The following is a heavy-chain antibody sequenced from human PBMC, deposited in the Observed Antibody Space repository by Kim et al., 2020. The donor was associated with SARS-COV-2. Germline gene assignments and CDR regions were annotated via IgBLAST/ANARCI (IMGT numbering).Heavy chain of an antibody. D-gene: IGHD3-10*01. J-gene: IGHJ4*02. V-gene: IGHV4-61*03. CDR3: ATLRFGDSYFDY. Sequence: NSNPSLKNRLTISLDTSKSHFSLNLNSVTAADTAVYYCATLRFGDSYFDYWGQGALVTVSS.